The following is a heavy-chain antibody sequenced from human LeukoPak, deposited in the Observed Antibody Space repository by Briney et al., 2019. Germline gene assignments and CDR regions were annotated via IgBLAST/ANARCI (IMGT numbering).Heavy chain of an antibody. CDR3: ARDHSMFRHRADAFDL. CDR1: GFTFSSYS. J-gene: IGHJ3*01. V-gene: IGHV3-21*01. D-gene: IGHD3-10*02. CDR2: ISSSSSYI. Sequence: RGGCLRLSCAASGFTFSSYSMNWVRQAPGKGLEWVSSISSSSSYIYNAESVKGRFTISRDNAKNSLYLQMNSLRAEDTAVYYCARDHSMFRHRADAFDLWGQGSMVTVSS.